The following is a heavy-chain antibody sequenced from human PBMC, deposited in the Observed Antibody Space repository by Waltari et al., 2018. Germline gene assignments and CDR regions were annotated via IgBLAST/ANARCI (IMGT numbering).Heavy chain of an antibody. CDR2: IYTSGST. V-gene: IGHV4-61*09. J-gene: IGHJ4*02. CDR1: GGSLSRGSYS. CDR3: ARVVERELLFDY. D-gene: IGHD1-26*01. Sequence: QVQLQESGPGLVKPSQTLSLPCTVSGGSLSRGSYSWIWIRQPAGTGLEWIGYIYTSGSTNYNPSLKSRVTRSVDTSKNQFSLKLSSVTAADTAVYYCARVVERELLFDYWGQGTLVTVSS.